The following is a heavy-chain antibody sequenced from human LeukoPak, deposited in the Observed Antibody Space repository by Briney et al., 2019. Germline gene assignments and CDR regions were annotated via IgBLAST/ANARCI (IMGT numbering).Heavy chain of an antibody. D-gene: IGHD2-15*01. CDR2: ISSSSSYI. V-gene: IGHV3-21*01. J-gene: IGHJ4*02. CDR3: AREYCSGGSCSIPFDY. CDR1: GFTFSSYS. Sequence: PGGSLRLSYAASGFTFSSYSMNWVRQAPGKGLEWVSSISSSSSYIYYADSVKGRFTISRDSAKNSLYLQMNSLRAEDTAVYYCAREYCSGGSCSIPFDYWGQGTLVTVSS.